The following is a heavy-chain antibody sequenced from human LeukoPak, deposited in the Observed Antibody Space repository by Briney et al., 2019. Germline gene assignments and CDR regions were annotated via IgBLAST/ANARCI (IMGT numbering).Heavy chain of an antibody. CDR2: IYYSGST. D-gene: IGHD3-22*01. Sequence: SETLSLTWTVSGGSISSGDYYWSWIRQRPGKGLEWIGYIYYSGSTYYNPSLKSRVTISVDTSKNQFSLKLSSVTAADTAVYYRARGDDSSGYSTTFDPWGQGTLVTVSS. CDR1: GGSISSGDYY. V-gene: IGHV4-30-4*01. J-gene: IGHJ5*02. CDR3: ARGDDSSGYSTTFDP.